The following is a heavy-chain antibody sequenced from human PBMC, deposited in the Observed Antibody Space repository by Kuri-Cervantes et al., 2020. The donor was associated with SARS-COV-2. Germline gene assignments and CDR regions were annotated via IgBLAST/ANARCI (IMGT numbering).Heavy chain of an antibody. V-gene: IGHV3-38-3*01. D-gene: IGHD1-26*01. CDR2: ISGGST. CDR3: AKDFVVTWELLSYNWFDP. Sequence: GGSLRLSCAASGFTFSSYTMSWVRQAPGKGLEWVSSISGGSTYYADSRKGRFTISRDNSKNTLHLQMNSLRAEDTAVYYCAKDFVVTWELLSYNWFDPWGQGTLVTVSS. CDR1: GFTFSSYT. J-gene: IGHJ5*02.